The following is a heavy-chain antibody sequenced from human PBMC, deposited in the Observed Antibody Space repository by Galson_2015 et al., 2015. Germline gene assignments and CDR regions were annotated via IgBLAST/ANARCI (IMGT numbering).Heavy chain of an antibody. D-gene: IGHD3-22*01. CDR2: ISSSGSTI. Sequence: SLRLSCAASGFTFSSYEMNWVRQAPGKGLEWVSYISSSGSTIYYADSVKGRFTISRDNAKNSLYLQMNSLRAEDTAVYYCARDGALWYDSSSYADAFDIWGQGTMVTVSS. J-gene: IGHJ3*02. CDR1: GFTFSSYE. CDR3: ARDGALWYDSSSYADAFDI. V-gene: IGHV3-48*03.